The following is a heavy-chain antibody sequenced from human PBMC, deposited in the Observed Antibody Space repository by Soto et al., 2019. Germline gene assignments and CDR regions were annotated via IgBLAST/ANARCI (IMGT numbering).Heavy chain of an antibody. Sequence: GGSLRLSCAASGFTFSSYEMNWVRQAPGKGLEWVSYISSSGSTIYYADSVKGRFTISRDNSKNTLYLQMNSLRAEDTAVYYCARTIRKYYYYYGMDVWGQGTTVTVSS. CDR2: ISSSGSTI. CDR3: ARTIRKYYYYYGMDV. CDR1: GFTFSSYE. D-gene: IGHD4-17*01. V-gene: IGHV3-48*03. J-gene: IGHJ6*02.